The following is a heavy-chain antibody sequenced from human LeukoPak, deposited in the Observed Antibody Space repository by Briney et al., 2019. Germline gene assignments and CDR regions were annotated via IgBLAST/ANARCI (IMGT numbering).Heavy chain of an antibody. CDR3: ARAGCSGGSCYSDY. V-gene: IGHV3-21*01. Sequence: TFSSYSMXWVRQXPGKGLXXXXXISSSSSYIYYADSVKGRFTISRDNAKNSLYLQMNSLRAEDTAVYYCARAGCSGGSCYSDYWGQGTLVTVSS. J-gene: IGHJ4*02. CDR2: ISSSSSYI. CDR1: TFSSYS. D-gene: IGHD2-15*01.